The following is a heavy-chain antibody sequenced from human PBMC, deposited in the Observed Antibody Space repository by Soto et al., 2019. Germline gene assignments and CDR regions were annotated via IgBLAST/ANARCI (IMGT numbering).Heavy chain of an antibody. CDR2: ISAYNGNT. V-gene: IGHV1-18*01. CDR1: GYTFTSYG. CDR3: AKTANSFRSWYYYY. D-gene: IGHD6-13*01. Sequence: QVQLVQSGPEVKKPGASVKVSCKASGYTFTSYGISWVRQAPGQGLEWMGWISAYNGNTNYAQKLQGRVTXXTXTXPSTAYMELRSLRSDDTAVYYCAKTANSFRSWYYYYWGQGTLVTVSS. J-gene: IGHJ4*02.